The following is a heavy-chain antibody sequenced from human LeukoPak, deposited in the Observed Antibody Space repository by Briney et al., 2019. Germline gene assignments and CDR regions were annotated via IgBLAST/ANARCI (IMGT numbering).Heavy chain of an antibody. CDR1: GFTVSNNY. CDR2: IRSDGTIT. CDR3: AKDHYYSMEV. J-gene: IGHJ6*02. Sequence: GGSLRLSCAVSGFTVSNNYMSWVRQAPGKGLVWVSLIRSDGTITNYADSVKGRFITSRDNTKNTVYLQMNSLRAEDTGIYYCAKDHYYSMEVWGQGTTVTVTS. V-gene: IGHV3-74*01.